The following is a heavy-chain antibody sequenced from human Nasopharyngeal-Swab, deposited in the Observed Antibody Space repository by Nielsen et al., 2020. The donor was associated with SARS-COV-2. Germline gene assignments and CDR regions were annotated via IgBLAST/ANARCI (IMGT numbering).Heavy chain of an antibody. CDR3: ARLNRYCSSTSCSYYYNGMDG. J-gene: IGHJ6*02. D-gene: IGHD2-2*01. Sequence: GESLKISCAASGFTFSSYSMNWVRQAPGKGLEWVSSISSSSYIYYADSVKGRFTISRDNAKNSLYLQMNSLRAEDTAVYYCARLNRYCSSTSCSYYYNGMDGWGQGTTVTVSS. CDR1: GFTFSSYS. CDR2: ISSSSYI. V-gene: IGHV3-21*01.